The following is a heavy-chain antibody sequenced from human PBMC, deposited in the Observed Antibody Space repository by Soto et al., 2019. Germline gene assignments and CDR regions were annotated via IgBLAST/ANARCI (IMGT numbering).Heavy chain of an antibody. V-gene: IGHV3-48*01. D-gene: IGHD2-15*01. Sequence: EVQLVESGGGLVQPGGSLRLSCAASGFTFSSYSMNWVRQAPGKGLEWVSYISSSSSTIYYADSVKGRFTISRDNAKNSLYLQMNSLRAEVTAVYYGARAPYIGGHLSYYYYMDVWCQGTTVTVSS. J-gene: IGHJ6*03. CDR3: ARAPYIGGHLSYYYYMDV. CDR1: GFTFSSYS. CDR2: ISSSSSTI.